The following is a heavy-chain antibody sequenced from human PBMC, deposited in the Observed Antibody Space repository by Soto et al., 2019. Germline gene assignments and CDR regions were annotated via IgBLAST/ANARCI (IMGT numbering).Heavy chain of an antibody. Sequence: QVQLVQSGAEVKKPGSSVKVSCKASGGTFRSYAISWVRQAPGQGLEWMGGIIPIFGTANYAQKFQGRVTITADESTSTAYMELSSLRSEDTAGYYCARDPSGGSQSFPYDYDYGMDVWGQGTTVTVSS. D-gene: IGHD2-15*01. CDR3: ARDPSGGSQSFPYDYDYGMDV. V-gene: IGHV1-69*12. CDR1: GGTFRSYA. J-gene: IGHJ6*02. CDR2: IIPIFGTA.